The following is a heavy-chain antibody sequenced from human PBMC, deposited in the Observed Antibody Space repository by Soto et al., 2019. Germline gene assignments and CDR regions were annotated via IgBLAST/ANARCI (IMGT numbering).Heavy chain of an antibody. CDR2: IYYSGST. D-gene: IGHD2-2*01. J-gene: IGHJ4*02. Sequence: SETLSLTCTVSGGSISSYYWSWIRQPPGKGLEWIGYIYYSGSTNYNPSLKSRVTISVDTSKNQFSLKLSSVTAADTAVYYCARNGDIVVVPAALTYFDYWGQGTLVTVSS. V-gene: IGHV4-59*08. CDR1: GGSISSYY. CDR3: ARNGDIVVVPAALTYFDY.